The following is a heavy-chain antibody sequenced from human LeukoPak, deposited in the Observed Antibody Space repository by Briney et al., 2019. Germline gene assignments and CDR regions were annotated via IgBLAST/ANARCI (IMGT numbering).Heavy chain of an antibody. J-gene: IGHJ4*02. Sequence: PSETLSLTCAVYGGSFSGYYWSWIRQPPGKGLEWIGEINHSGSTNYNPSLKSRVTISVDTSKNQFSLKLSSVTAADTAVYYCATDEQQLINWGQGTLVTVSS. CDR1: GGSFSGYY. CDR3: ATDEQQLIN. D-gene: IGHD6-13*01. CDR2: INHSGST. V-gene: IGHV4-34*01.